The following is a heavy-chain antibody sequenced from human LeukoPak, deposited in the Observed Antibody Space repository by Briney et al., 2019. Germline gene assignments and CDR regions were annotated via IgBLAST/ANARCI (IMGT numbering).Heavy chain of an antibody. CDR2: INPSGGST. CDR1: GYTFTSYY. J-gene: IGHJ4*02. D-gene: IGHD4-17*01. Sequence: GASVKVSYKASGYTFTSYYMHWVRQAPGQGLEWMGIINPSGGSTSYAQKFQGRVTMTRDTSTSTVYMELGSLRSEDTAVYFCARGPVTTWVDYWGQGTLVTVSS. V-gene: IGHV1-46*01. CDR3: ARGPVTTWVDY.